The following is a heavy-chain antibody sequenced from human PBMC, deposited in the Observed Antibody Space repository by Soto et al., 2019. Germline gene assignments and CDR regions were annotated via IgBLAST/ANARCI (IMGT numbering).Heavy chain of an antibody. CDR3: AKNQERELPRVIDF. J-gene: IGHJ4*02. Sequence: GGSLRLSCATSGLTLSNYAMSWVRQAPGGGLEWVSSMSGSSSTTYYADSVKGRFTVSRDRSKNTLYLQMSSLRAEDTALYYCAKNQERELPRVIDFWGQGTLVTVSS. D-gene: IGHD1-7*01. CDR2: MSGSSSTT. V-gene: IGHV3-23*01. CDR1: GLTLSNYA.